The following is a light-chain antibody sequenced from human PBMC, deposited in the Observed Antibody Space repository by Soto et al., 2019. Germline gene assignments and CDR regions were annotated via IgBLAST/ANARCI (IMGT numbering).Light chain of an antibody. Sequence: DVVMTQSPLFLPVTLGQPASISCRSSQSLIHSDGTTYLCWFQQRPVQSPRRLNYEVSDRDSGAPDRSTSSGSGDHFKLKISRVEAEDVGAYSGLQGTRLPWTFGQGTEVEIK. J-gene: IGKJ1*01. CDR1: QSLIHSDGTTY. CDR2: EVS. V-gene: IGKV2-30*02. CDR3: LQGTRLPWT.